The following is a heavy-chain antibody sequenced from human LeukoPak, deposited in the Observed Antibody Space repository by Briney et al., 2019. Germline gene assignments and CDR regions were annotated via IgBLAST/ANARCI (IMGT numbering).Heavy chain of an antibody. J-gene: IGHJ4*02. Sequence: PSETLSLTCTVPGYSISSGYYWGWIRQPPGKGLEWIGSIYHSGSTYYNPSLKSRVTISVDTSKNQFSLKLSSVTAADTAVYYCARAVTGGYYFDYWGQGTLVTVSS. CDR2: IYHSGST. CDR3: ARAVTGGYYFDY. V-gene: IGHV4-38-2*02. CDR1: GYSISSGYY. D-gene: IGHD1-14*01.